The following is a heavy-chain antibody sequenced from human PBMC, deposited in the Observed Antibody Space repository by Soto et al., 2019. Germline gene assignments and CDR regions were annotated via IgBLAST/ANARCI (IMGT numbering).Heavy chain of an antibody. CDR2: ISGSGGST. J-gene: IGHJ6*02. Sequence: GGSLRLSCAASGFTFSSYAMSWVRQAPGKGLEWVSAISGSGGSTYYADSVKGRFTISRDNSKNTLYLQMNSLRAEDTAVYYCAKELGYCSSTSCPSYYYYYGMDVWGQGTTVTVSS. CDR1: GFTFSSYA. D-gene: IGHD2-2*01. CDR3: AKELGYCSSTSCPSYYYYYGMDV. V-gene: IGHV3-23*01.